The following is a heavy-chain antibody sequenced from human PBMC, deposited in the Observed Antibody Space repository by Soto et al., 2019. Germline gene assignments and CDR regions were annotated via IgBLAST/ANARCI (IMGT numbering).Heavy chain of an antibody. CDR1: GGSFSGYY. J-gene: IGHJ5*02. CDR2: INHSGST. D-gene: IGHD3-3*01. V-gene: IGHV4-34*01. Sequence: SETLSLTCAVYGGSFSGYYWSWIRQPPGKGLEWIGEINHSGSTNYNPSLKSRVTISVDTSKNQFSLKLSSVTAADTAVYYCARGRKTIFGVVISPWGQGTLVTVSS. CDR3: ARGRKTIFGVVISP.